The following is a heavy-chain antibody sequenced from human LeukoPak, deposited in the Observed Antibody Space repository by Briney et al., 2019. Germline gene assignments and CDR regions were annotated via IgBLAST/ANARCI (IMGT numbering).Heavy chain of an antibody. V-gene: IGHV4-34*01. Sequence: SETLSLTCAVYGGSFSGYYWSWIRQPPGKGLEWIGEINHSGSTNYNPSLKSRVTISVDTSKNQFSLKLSSVTAADTAVYYCARPLNTKYYYGSGSYPPWFDPWGQGTLVTVSS. CDR3: ARPLNTKYYYGSGSYPPWFDP. J-gene: IGHJ5*02. CDR1: GGSFSGYY. CDR2: INHSGST. D-gene: IGHD3-10*01.